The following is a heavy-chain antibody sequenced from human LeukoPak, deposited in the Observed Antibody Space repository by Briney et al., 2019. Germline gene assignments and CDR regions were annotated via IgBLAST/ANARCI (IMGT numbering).Heavy chain of an antibody. J-gene: IGHJ6*02. V-gene: IGHV4-61*08. Sequence: SETLSLTCTVSGGSISSGGYYWSWIRQPPGKGLEWIGYIYYSGSTSYNPSLKSRVTISVDTSKNQFSLKLSSVTAADTAVYYCARDQGYYYGIDVWGQGTTVTVSS. CDR3: ARDQGYYYGIDV. CDR2: IYYSGST. CDR1: GGSISSGGYY.